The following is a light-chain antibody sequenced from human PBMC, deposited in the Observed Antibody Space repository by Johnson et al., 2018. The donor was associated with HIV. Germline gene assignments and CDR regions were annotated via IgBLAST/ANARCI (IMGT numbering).Light chain of an antibody. CDR3: GKWKSRLSAGNV. J-gene: IGLJ1*01. V-gene: IGLV1-51*01. Sequence: QSVLTQPPSVSAAPGQKVTISRSGSSCDIGNNYVSWHQQLPGTAPKLLINDNNKRPSGIPDRISGSKSGTSATLGITGLQTGDEADYYCGKWKSRLSAGNVLGTWTKVTAL. CDR1: SCDIGNNY. CDR2: DNN.